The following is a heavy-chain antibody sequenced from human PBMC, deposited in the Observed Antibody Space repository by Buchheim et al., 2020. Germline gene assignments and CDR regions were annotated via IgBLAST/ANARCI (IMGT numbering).Heavy chain of an antibody. V-gene: IGHV3-74*01. CDR3: ARPLEITMVRGVIRLYYYYGMDV. D-gene: IGHD3-10*01. J-gene: IGHJ6*02. CDR1: GFTFSSYW. Sequence: EVQLVESGGGLVQPGGSLRLSCAASGFTFSSYWMHWVRQAPGKGLVWVSRINSDGSSTSYADSVKGRFTISRDNAKNTLYLQMNSLRAEDTAVYYCARPLEITMVRGVIRLYYYYGMDVWGQGTT. CDR2: INSDGSST.